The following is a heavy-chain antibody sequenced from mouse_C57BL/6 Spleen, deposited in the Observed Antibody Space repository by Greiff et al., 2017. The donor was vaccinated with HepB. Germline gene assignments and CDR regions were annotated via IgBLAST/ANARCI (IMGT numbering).Heavy chain of an antibody. Sequence: DVKLVESGGGLVKPGGSLKLSCAASGFTFSDYGMHWVRQAPEKGLEWVAYISSGSSTIYYADTVKGRFTISRDNAKNTLFLQMTSLRSEDTAMYYCARGESNYAFAYWGQGTLVTVSA. D-gene: IGHD2-5*01. V-gene: IGHV5-17*01. CDR3: ARGESNYAFAY. CDR1: GFTFSDYG. CDR2: ISSGSSTI. J-gene: IGHJ3*01.